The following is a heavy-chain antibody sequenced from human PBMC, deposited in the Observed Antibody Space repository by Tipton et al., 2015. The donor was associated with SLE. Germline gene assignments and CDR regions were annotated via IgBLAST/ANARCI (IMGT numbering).Heavy chain of an antibody. Sequence: LRLSCTVSGGSISSGDYYWSWIRQHPGKGLEWIGYIHYSGSTYYNPSLKSRITISVDTSKNQFSLRLSSVTAADTAVYYCARVVSERYFDYWGQGILVTVSS. J-gene: IGHJ4*02. V-gene: IGHV4-31*02. CDR3: ARVVSERYFDY. CDR1: GGSISSGDYY. CDR2: IHYSGST. D-gene: IGHD5/OR15-5a*01.